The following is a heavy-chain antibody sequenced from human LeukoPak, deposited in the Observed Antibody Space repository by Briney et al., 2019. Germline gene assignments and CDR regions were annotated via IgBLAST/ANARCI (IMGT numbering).Heavy chain of an antibody. CDR3: AKDGSRTTVTIVI. J-gene: IGHJ3*02. CDR2: ISWNSGSI. D-gene: IGHD4-17*01. Sequence: PGGSLRLSCAASGFTFSSYSMNWVRQAPGKGLEWVSGISWNSGSIGYADSVKGRFTISRDNAKNSLYLQMNSLRAEDTALYYCAKDGSRTTVTIVIWGQGTMVTVSS. CDR1: GFTFSSYS. V-gene: IGHV3-9*01.